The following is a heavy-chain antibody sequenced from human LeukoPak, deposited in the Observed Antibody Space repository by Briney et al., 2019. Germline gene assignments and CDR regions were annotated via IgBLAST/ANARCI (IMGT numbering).Heavy chain of an antibody. CDR2: IYYSGST. V-gene: IGHV4-59*08. CDR3: ARGGGGYSWYFDL. D-gene: IGHD5-12*01. J-gene: IGHJ2*01. Sequence: SETLSLTCAVYGGSFRNYYWSWIRQPPGKGLEWIGYIYYSGSTNYNPSLKSRLTISIDTSENQFSLKLSSVTAADTAVYYCARGGGGYSWYFDLWGRGTLVTVSS. CDR1: GGSFRNYY.